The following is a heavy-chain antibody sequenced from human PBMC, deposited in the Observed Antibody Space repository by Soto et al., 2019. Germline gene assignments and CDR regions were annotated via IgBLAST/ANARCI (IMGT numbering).Heavy chain of an antibody. D-gene: IGHD5-18*01. Sequence: QVQLVQSGAEVKKPGASVKVSCKASGYTFTSYGISWLRQAPGQGLEWMGWISAYNGNTNYAQKLQGRVTMTTDTSTSTAYMELRSLRSDDTAVYYCARDSPVQLWSSAEYFQHWGQGTLVTVSS. CDR3: ARDSPVQLWSSAEYFQH. CDR1: GYTFTSYG. J-gene: IGHJ1*01. V-gene: IGHV1-18*04. CDR2: ISAYNGNT.